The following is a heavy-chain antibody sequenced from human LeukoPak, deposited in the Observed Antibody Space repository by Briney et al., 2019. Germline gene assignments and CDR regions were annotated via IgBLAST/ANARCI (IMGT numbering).Heavy chain of an antibody. CDR1: NDSISPLY. CDR3: ARGGSAAKYYFDS. CDR2: IFYSGTA. J-gene: IGHJ4*02. V-gene: IGHV4-59*11. D-gene: IGHD6-13*01. Sequence: SETLSLTCTVSNDSISPLYWGWIRQPPGKGLEFIGYIFYSGTANFNPSLKSRVTLSVDMSKNQFSLRLNSVTAAVTAVYYSARGGSAAKYYFDSWGQGTLVTVSS.